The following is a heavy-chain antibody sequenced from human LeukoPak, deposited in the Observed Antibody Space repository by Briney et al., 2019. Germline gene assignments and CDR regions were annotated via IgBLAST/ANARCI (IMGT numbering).Heavy chain of an antibody. J-gene: IGHJ6*03. V-gene: IGHV1-2*02. CDR2: INPNSGGT. CDR3: ARTYYDFWSGYYQFRGYYYYYYMDV. CDR1: GYTFTGYY. D-gene: IGHD3-3*01. Sequence: GASVKVSCKASGYTFTGYYMHWVRQAPGQGLEWMGWINPNSGGTNYAQKFQGRVTMTRDTSISTAYMELSRLRSDDTAVYYCARTYYDFWSGYYQFRGYYYYYYMDVWGKGTTVTVSS.